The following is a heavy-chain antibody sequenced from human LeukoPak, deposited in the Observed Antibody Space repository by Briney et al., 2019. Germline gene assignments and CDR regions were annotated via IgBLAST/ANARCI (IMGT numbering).Heavy chain of an antibody. D-gene: IGHD5-12*01. V-gene: IGHV3-30*18. CDR3: AKVIRGSGYADY. Sequence: GGSLRLSCAASGFTFSSYGMHWVRQAPGKGLEWVAVISYDGSNKKYADSVKGRFTISRDNSKNTLYLQMNSLRAEDTAVYYCAKVIRGSGYADYWGQGTLVTVSS. CDR2: ISYDGSNK. CDR1: GFTFSSYG. J-gene: IGHJ4*02.